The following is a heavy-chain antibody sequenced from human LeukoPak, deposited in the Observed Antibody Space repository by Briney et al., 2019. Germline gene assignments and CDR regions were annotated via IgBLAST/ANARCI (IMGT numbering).Heavy chain of an antibody. CDR1: GFTFSSYG. V-gene: IGHV3-30*18. J-gene: IGHJ4*02. Sequence: GGSLRLSCAASGFTFSSYGMHWVRQAPGKGLEWVAVISYDGSNKYYADSVKGRFTISRDNSKNTLYLQMNSLRAEDTAVYYCAKESRSFTMVRGVSDYWGQGTLVTVSS. CDR3: AKESRSFTMVRGVSDY. CDR2: ISYDGSNK. D-gene: IGHD3-10*01.